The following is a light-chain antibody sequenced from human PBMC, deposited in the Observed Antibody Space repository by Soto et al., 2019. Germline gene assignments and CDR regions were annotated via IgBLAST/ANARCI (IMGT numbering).Light chain of an antibody. V-gene: IGKV3-20*01. Sequence: EIVLTQSPGTLSVSPGQGATLSCRASQSISSSYLAWYQQKPGQAPRLLIYDASNRATGIPDRLSGSGSGTDFTLTISRLEPEDFAVYYCQQYGSSGTFGQGTKVDIK. CDR1: QSISSSY. CDR2: DAS. CDR3: QQYGSSGT. J-gene: IGKJ1*01.